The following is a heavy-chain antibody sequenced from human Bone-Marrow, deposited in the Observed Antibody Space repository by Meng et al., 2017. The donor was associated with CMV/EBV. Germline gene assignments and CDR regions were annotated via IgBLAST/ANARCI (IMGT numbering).Heavy chain of an antibody. J-gene: IGHJ4*01. CDR1: GFTFSSYG. CDR2: IQYDGSQK. CDR3: AKGVGDYDFWSGNYKAYYFAD. D-gene: IGHD3-3*01. Sequence: GESLKISCAASGFTFSSYGMHWVRQAPGKGLEWVAYIQYDGSQKYYGDSVKGRFTISRDNSKYTLYLQMNSLRSEDTAVYYCAKGVGDYDFWSGNYKAYYFADWGQGERVNGAS. V-gene: IGHV3-30*02.